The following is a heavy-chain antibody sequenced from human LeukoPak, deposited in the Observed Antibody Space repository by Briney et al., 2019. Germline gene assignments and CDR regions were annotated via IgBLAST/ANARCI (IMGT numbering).Heavy chain of an antibody. J-gene: IGHJ5*02. D-gene: IGHD6-19*01. CDR1: GGSISSSSYS. V-gene: IGHV4-39*01. CDR2: IYYSGST. Sequence: SETLSLTCTVSGGSISSSSYSWGWIRQPPGKGLEWIGSIYYSGSTYYNPSLKSRVTISVDTSKNQFSLKLSSVTAADTAVYYCARQVRYAGYSSGWYQGGDNWFDPWGQGTLVTVSS. CDR3: ARQVRYAGYSSGWYQGGDNWFDP.